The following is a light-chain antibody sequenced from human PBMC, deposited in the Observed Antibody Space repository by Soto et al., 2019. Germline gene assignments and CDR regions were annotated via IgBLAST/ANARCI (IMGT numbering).Light chain of an antibody. CDR2: DAS. Sequence: DIQMAQSPSTLSSSVGDRVTITCRASQSISSWLAWYRQKPGKAPKPLIYDASSLESGVPSRFSGSGSGTEFTLTISSLQPDDFATYYCQNYDSYPWKFGQGTKVDIK. V-gene: IGKV1-5*01. CDR1: QSISSW. J-gene: IGKJ1*01. CDR3: QNYDSYPWK.